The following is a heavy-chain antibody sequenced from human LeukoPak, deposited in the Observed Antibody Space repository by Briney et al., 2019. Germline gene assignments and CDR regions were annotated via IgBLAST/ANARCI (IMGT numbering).Heavy chain of an antibody. CDR2: MSGSGDHI. Sequence: GGSLRLSCVASGLSFSSQAMTWVRQAPGKGLEWVSGMSGSGDHIYYADSVKGRFTISRDNSRDTLYLQMNRLRAEDTAIYYCAKVPGDHIGSGRSGYWGQGTLVTVSS. J-gene: IGHJ4*02. D-gene: IGHD3-10*01. V-gene: IGHV3-23*01. CDR1: GLSFSSQA. CDR3: AKVPGDHIGSGRSGY.